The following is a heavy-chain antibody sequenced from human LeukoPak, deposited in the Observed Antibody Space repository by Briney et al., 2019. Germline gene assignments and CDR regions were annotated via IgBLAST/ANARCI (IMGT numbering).Heavy chain of an antibody. D-gene: IGHD6-19*01. CDR1: GFTFSTYS. CDR2: ISSSGSYI. Sequence: KSGGSLRLSCAVSGFTFSTYSMNWVRQAPGKGLEWVSSISSSGSYIYYADSVKGRFTISRDNAKNSLYLQMNSLRAEDTAVYYCARDRGGSGWYDYWGQGTLVTVSS. CDR3: ARDRGGSGWYDY. V-gene: IGHV3-21*01. J-gene: IGHJ4*02.